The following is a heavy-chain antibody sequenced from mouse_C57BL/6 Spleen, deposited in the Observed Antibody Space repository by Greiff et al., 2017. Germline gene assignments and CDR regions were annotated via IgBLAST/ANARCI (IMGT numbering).Heavy chain of an antibody. CDR3: ARSGNDAMDY. V-gene: IGHV1-50*01. J-gene: IGHJ4*01. CDR2: IDPSDSYT. D-gene: IGHD2-1*01. CDR1: GYTFTSYW. Sequence: QVQLQQPGAELVKPGASVKLSCKASGYTFTSYWMQWVNQRPGQGLEWIGEIDPSDSYTNYNQKFKGKATLTVDTSSSTAYMQLSSLTSEDSAVYYCARSGNDAMDYWGQGTSVTVSS.